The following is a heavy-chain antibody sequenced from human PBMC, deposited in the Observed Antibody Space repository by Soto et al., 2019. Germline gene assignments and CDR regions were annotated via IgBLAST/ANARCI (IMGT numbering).Heavy chain of an antibody. V-gene: IGHV1-3*01. CDR1: GNTVPNYA. D-gene: IGHD2-21*01. Sequence: ASVKVSCKASGNTVPNYAIHWVRQAPGQRLEWMGWINGGNGNTYYSEHFQDGVTMTTATSTSTVYMELRSLRSDDTAVYYCAAAPRPHIVVVPDYWGQGTLVTVSS. J-gene: IGHJ4*02. CDR3: AAAPRPHIVVVPDY. CDR2: INGGNGNT.